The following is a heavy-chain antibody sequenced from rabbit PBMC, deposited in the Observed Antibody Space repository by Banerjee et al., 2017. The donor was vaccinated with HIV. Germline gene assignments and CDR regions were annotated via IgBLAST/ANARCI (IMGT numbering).Heavy chain of an antibody. J-gene: IGHJ4*01. Sequence: QSLEESGGGLVQPGGSLKLSCKASGFDFSSYYMNWVRQAPGKGLEWIGYIDPVFDTTYYASWVNGRFTISSHNAQNTLYLQLNSLTAADTATYFCARDAYAGDGDLFFDLWGQGTLVTVS. CDR1: GFDFSSYY. V-gene: IGHV1S7*01. CDR2: IDPVFDTT. D-gene: IGHD4-2*01. CDR3: ARDAYAGDGDLFFDL.